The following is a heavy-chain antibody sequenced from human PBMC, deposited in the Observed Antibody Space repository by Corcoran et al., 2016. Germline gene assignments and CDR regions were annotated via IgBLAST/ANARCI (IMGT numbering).Heavy chain of an antibody. Sequence: QLQLQESGPGLVKPSETLSLTCTVSGGSISSSSYYWGWIRQPPGKGLEWIGSIYYSGSTYYNPSVKSRVTISVDPSKNQFSRKLSSVTAAATAVYYGARQLQVVVTKKAAYYFDYWGQGTLVTVSS. CDR1: GGSISSSSYY. CDR3: ARQLQVVVTKKAAYYFDY. CDR2: IYYSGST. J-gene: IGHJ4*02. V-gene: IGHV4-39*01. D-gene: IGHD2-15*01.